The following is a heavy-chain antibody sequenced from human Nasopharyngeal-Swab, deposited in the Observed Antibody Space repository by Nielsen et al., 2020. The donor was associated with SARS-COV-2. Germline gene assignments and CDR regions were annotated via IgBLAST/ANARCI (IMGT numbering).Heavy chain of an antibody. CDR3: AAGADYYYYYMDV. CDR1: GGTFSSYD. J-gene: IGHJ6*03. Sequence: SVQVSCKASGGTFSSYDLSWVRQAPGQGLEWMGTIIPIHGIAKYAQQFQGRVKITADNSTSTAYMELSSLRSDDTAVYYCAAGADYYYYYMDVWGKGTTVTVSS. CDR2: IIPIHGIA. V-gene: IGHV1-69*04. D-gene: IGHD1-26*01.